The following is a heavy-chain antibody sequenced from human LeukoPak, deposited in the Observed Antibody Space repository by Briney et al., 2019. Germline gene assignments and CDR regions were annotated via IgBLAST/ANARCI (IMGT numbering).Heavy chain of an antibody. CDR1: GGSIRSYY. CDR2: IYFSGST. D-gene: IGHD3-3*01. CDR3: ARSYDTNFDY. J-gene: IGHJ4*02. Sequence: SETLSLTCTVSGGSIRSYYWSWIRQPPGKGLEWIGYIYFSGSTSYNPSLTRRVTISVDRSKNQFSLKLSSVAAADTAVYYCARSYDTNFDYWGQGTLVTVSS. V-gene: IGHV4-59*01.